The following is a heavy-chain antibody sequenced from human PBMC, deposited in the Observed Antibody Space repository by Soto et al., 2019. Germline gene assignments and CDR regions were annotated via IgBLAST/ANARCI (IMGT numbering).Heavy chain of an antibody. D-gene: IGHD2-8*01. CDR1: GYSFTDYH. CDR2: INPKSGGT. CDR3: ARGDSTDCSNGVCSFFYNHDMDV. J-gene: IGHJ6*02. Sequence: ASVKVSCKASGYSFTDYHMHWVRQAPGQGLEWLGRINPKSGGTSTAQKFQGWVTMTTDTSISTASMELTRLTSDDTAIYYCARGDSTDCSNGVCSFFYNHDMDVWGQGTTVTVSS. V-gene: IGHV1-2*04.